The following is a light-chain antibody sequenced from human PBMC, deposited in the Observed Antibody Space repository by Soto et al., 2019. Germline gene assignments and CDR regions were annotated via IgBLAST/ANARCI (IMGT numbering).Light chain of an antibody. Sequence: QSALTQPASVSGSPGQSITISCTGTSSDVGGYNYVSWYQQHPGKTPKLMIYDGSNRPSGVSDRITGSKSGNTASLTISGLQSEDEADYYCTSYTSSSTLVEFGGGTKLTVL. CDR3: TSYTSSSTLVE. J-gene: IGLJ2*01. CDR2: DGS. CDR1: SSDVGGYNY. V-gene: IGLV2-14*01.